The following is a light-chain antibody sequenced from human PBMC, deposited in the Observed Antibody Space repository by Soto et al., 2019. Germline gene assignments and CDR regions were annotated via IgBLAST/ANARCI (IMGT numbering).Light chain of an antibody. CDR3: QQYNNWPRT. V-gene: IGKV3-15*01. Sequence: EIVMTQSPGTLSVSPGERATLSCRASQSVSGNLAWYQQKPGQAPRLLIYGPSTRATGIPARFSGSVSGTEFTLTISILQSEDFAVYYCQQYNNWPRTFGQGTKVEVK. CDR1: QSVSGN. J-gene: IGKJ1*01. CDR2: GPS.